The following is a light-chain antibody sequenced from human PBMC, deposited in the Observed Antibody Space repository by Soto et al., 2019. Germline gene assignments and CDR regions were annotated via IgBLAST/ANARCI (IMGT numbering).Light chain of an antibody. CDR1: QSVSSSY. J-gene: IGKJ2*02. CDR2: GAS. CDR3: QQYGRTPCT. Sequence: EIVLTQSPGTLSLSPGERATLSCRASQSVSSSYLAWYQHKPGQAPRLLIYGASSRATGIPDRFSGSGSGTDFTLTISRLEPEDFAVYYCQQYGRTPCTFGQGTKLEIK. V-gene: IGKV3-20*01.